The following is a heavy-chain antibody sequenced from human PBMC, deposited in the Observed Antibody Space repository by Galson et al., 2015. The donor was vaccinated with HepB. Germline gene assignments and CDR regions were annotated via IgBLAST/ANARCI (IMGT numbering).Heavy chain of an antibody. CDR1: GGTFSSYA. J-gene: IGHJ6*03. V-gene: IGHV1-69*13. D-gene: IGHD6-13*01. CDR2: IIPIFGTA. CDR3: ARAVIAAAGTEPWGDYYYYMDV. Sequence: SVKVSCKASGGTFSSYAISWVRQAPGQGLEWMGGIIPIFGTANYAQKFQGRVTITADESTSTAYMELSSLRSEDTAVYYCARAVIAAAGTEPWGDYYYYMDVWGKGTTVTVSS.